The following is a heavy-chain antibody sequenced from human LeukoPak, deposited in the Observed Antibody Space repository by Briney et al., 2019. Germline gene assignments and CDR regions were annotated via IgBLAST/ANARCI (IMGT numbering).Heavy chain of an antibody. J-gene: IGHJ4*02. V-gene: IGHV4-4*07. Sequence: TSETLSLTCTVSGGSISSYYWNWIRQPAGKGLEWIGRIHTSGSTNYNPSLKSRVTMSVDTSKNQFSLKLSSVTAADTAVYYCARGKVVAGTPGQNSWDYWGQGTLVTVSS. CDR3: ARGKVVAGTPGQNSWDY. CDR2: IHTSGST. CDR1: GGSISSYY. D-gene: IGHD6-19*01.